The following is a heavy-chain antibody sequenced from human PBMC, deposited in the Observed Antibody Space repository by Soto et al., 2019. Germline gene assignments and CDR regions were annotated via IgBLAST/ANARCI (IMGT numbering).Heavy chain of an antibody. CDR3: ARDGPYGDYAWGYFDL. J-gene: IGHJ2*01. Sequence: EVQLVESGGGLVQPGGSLRLSCAASGFTFSSYEMNWVRQAPGKGLEWVSYISSSGSTIYYADSVKGRFTISRDNPKNSLYLQMNSLRAEDTAVYYCARDGPYGDYAWGYFDLWGRGTLVTVSS. CDR2: ISSSGSTI. CDR1: GFTFSSYE. V-gene: IGHV3-48*03. D-gene: IGHD4-17*01.